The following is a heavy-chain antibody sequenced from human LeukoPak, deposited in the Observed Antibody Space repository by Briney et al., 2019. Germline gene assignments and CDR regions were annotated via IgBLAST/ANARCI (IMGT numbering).Heavy chain of an antibody. Sequence: ASAKVSCKASGYTFTSYGISWVRQAPGQGLEWMGWISAYNGNTNYAQKLQGRVTMTTDTSTSTAYMELSRLRSDDTAVYYCARVCTYIAARPAEIDYWGQGTLVTVSS. D-gene: IGHD6-6*01. CDR1: GYTFTSYG. V-gene: IGHV1-18*01. CDR2: ISAYNGNT. CDR3: ARVCTYIAARPAEIDY. J-gene: IGHJ4*02.